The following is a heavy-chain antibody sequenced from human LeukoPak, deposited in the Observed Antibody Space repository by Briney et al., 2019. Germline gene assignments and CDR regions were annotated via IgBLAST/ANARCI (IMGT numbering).Heavy chain of an antibody. CDR2: ISGSGGST. V-gene: IGHV3-23*01. D-gene: IGHD2-2*01. J-gene: IGHJ4*02. Sequence: GGSLRLSCAASGFTFSSYAMSWVRQAPGKGLEWVSAISGSGGSTYYADSVKGRFTISRDNSKNTLYLQMNSLRAEDTAVYYCAKGTLDIVVVPAAPKVYYFDYWGQGTLVTVYS. CDR3: AKGTLDIVVVPAAPKVYYFDY. CDR1: GFTFSSYA.